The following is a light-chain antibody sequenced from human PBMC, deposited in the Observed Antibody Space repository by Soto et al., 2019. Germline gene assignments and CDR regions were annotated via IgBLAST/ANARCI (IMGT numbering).Light chain of an antibody. CDR3: QHYNSYSLT. CDR1: QSVTDW. Sequence: DIQMTQSPSTLSASVGDRVTITCRASQSVTDWLAWYQQKPGKAPKLLIYQASSLESGVPSRFSGTGSGTEFTLTISSLQPDDFATYHCQHYNSYSLTFGGGTKVEIK. J-gene: IGKJ4*01. V-gene: IGKV1-5*03. CDR2: QAS.